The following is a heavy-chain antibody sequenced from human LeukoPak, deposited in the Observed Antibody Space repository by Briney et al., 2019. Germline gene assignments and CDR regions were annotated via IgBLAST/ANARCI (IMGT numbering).Heavy chain of an antibody. J-gene: IGHJ4*02. D-gene: IGHD2-15*01. CDR2: MNPNSGNT. CDR3: ARVDSLLTATPTFDY. CDR1: GYTFTSYD. Sequence: ASVKVSCKASGYTFTSYDISWVRQATGQGLEWMGWMNPNSGNTGYAQKFQGRVTMTRNTSISTAYMELSSLRSEDTAVYYCARVDSLLTATPTFDYWGQGTLVTVSS. V-gene: IGHV1-8*01.